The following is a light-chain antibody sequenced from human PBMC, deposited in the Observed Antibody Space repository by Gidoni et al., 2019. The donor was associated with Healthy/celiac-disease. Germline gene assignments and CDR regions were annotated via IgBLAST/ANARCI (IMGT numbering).Light chain of an antibody. CDR3: QQLNSYPYT. CDR1: QGISSY. Sequence: DIQLTQCPSFLSASVGDRVTITCRASQGISSYLAWYQQKPGKAPKLLIYAASTLQSGVPSRFSVSGSGPEFTLTISCLQPEDFSTYSCQQLNSYPYTFGQGTKLEIK. CDR2: AAS. J-gene: IGKJ2*01. V-gene: IGKV1-9*01.